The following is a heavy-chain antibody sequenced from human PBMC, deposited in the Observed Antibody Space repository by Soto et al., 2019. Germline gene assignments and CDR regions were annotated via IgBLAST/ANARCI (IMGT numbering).Heavy chain of an antibody. CDR3: ARTRMIESWIDY. D-gene: IGHD2-21*01. J-gene: IGHJ4*01. V-gene: IGHV4-59*01. Sequence: SETLSLTCDVSGDSISTYYWSWIRQPPGKGLEWIGYVYYSGSTLYNPSLESRVTMSIDMSKKQVSLKLTSVIAADTAVYYCARTRMIESWIDYWGHGTLVTVS. CDR2: VYYSGST. CDR1: GDSISTYY.